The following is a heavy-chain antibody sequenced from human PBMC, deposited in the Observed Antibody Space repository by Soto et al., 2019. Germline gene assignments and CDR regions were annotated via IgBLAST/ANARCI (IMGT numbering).Heavy chain of an antibody. J-gene: IGHJ4*02. CDR2: FDPEDGET. V-gene: IGHV1-24*01. D-gene: IGHD1-26*01. CDR1: GYTLTELS. Sequence: ASVKVSCKVSGYTLTELSMHWVRQAPGKGLEWMGGFDPEDGETIYAQKFQGRVTMTEDTSTDTAYMELSSLRSEDTAVYYCAIPYSGSSYFDYWGQGTLVTVSS. CDR3: AIPYSGSSYFDY.